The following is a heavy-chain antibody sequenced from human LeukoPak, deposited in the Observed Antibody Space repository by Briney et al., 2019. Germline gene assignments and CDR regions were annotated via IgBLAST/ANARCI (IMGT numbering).Heavy chain of an antibody. Sequence: GGSLRLSCAASEFTFSSYDMHWVRHATGKGLEWVSTIDTAGNAWYPDSVKGRFTISRENAKNSLNLQMNSLRVGDTAVYYCARAKMPGIQTAGRVNYFDSWGQGTLVTVSS. CDR1: EFTFSSYD. D-gene: IGHD6-13*01. J-gene: IGHJ4*02. CDR2: IDTAGNA. CDR3: ARAKMPGIQTAGRVNYFDS. V-gene: IGHV3-13*01.